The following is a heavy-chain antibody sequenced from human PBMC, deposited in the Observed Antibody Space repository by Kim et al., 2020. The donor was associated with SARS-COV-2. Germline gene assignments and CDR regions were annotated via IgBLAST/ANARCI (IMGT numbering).Heavy chain of an antibody. D-gene: IGHD4-17*01. Sequence: SETLSLTCTVSGDSINNYYWSWIRQPPGKGLEWIGYIYYNGRTSYNPSLKSRVTISVDTSKNQFSLKLSSVTTADTAVSACAREVGDYFPYYFYYWCQGT. V-gene: IGHV4-59*13. CDR1: GDSINNYY. CDR3: AREVGDYFPYYFYY. J-gene: IGHJ4*02. CDR2: IYYNGRT.